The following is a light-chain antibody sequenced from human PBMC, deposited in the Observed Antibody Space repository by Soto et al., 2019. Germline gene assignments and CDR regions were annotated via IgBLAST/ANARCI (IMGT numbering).Light chain of an antibody. Sequence: DIQMTQSPSSLSASVGDRVTITCRASQRTDSYLNWYQQKPGKAPKLLIYAAFRLQRGVASRFTGSGSGADFTLTISSLQPEDFATYYCQQSYSAPFTFGQGTKLEIK. V-gene: IGKV1-39*01. CDR1: QRTDSY. CDR2: AAF. J-gene: IGKJ2*01. CDR3: QQSYSAPFT.